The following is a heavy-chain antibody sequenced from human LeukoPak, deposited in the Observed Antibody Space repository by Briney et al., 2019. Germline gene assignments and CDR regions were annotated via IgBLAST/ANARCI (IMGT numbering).Heavy chain of an antibody. CDR3: PRGYYNDYYYYYGMDV. D-gene: IGHD3-10*01. V-gene: IGHV1-46*01. CDR1: RYTFTKYY. Sequence: ASVPVSYMASRYTFTKYYMQWVRQAPGQGREWMGIINPSRGSTNYAQKFQGRVTMTRDTSTSTVDMELSSLRSEDTAVYYCPRGYYNDYYYYYGMDVWGQGTTVTVSS. CDR2: INPSRGST. J-gene: IGHJ6*02.